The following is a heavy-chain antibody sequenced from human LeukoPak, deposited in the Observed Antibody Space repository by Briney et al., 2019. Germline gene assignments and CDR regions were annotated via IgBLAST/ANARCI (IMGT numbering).Heavy chain of an antibody. V-gene: IGHV3-33*01. CDR2: IWYDGSNK. CDR1: GFTFSSYG. Sequence: GGSLRLSCAASGFTFSSYGMHWVRQAPGKGLEWVAVIWYDGSNKYYADSVKGRFTISRDNSKNTLYLQMNSLRAEDTAVYYCARDDSSSWYLGDYWGQGTLVTVSS. CDR3: ARDDSSSWYLGDY. J-gene: IGHJ4*02. D-gene: IGHD6-13*01.